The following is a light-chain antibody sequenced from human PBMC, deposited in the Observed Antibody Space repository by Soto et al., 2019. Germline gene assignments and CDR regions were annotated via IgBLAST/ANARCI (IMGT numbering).Light chain of an antibody. CDR1: QSIRSN. J-gene: IGKJ5*01. V-gene: IGKV3-15*01. Sequence: EIVMTQSPDTLSLSPGEGATLSCRVSQSIRSNLAWYQQRPGQAPRLLMYGASTRATGIPARFSGSGSGTEFTLTISSLQSEDFAVYYCQQYNNWPPITFGQGTRLEIK. CDR2: GAS. CDR3: QQYNNWPPIT.